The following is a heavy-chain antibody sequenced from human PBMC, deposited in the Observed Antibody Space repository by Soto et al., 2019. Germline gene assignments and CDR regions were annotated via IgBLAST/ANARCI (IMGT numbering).Heavy chain of an antibody. CDR3: ARGPGASDYYFDY. Sequence: ILSLTCSVSGGSVSSYWWSWIRQPPGKGLEWIGYIYYTGSTNYSPSLKGRVTISLDASKSQFSLKLTSVTAADTAVYYCARGPGASDYYFDYWGPGTLVTVSS. CDR1: GGSVSSYW. CDR2: IYYTGST. J-gene: IGHJ4*02. V-gene: IGHV4-59*02. D-gene: IGHD3-10*01.